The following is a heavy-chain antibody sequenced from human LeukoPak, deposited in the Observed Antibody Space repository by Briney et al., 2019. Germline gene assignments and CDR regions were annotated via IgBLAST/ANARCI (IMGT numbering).Heavy chain of an antibody. CDR2: INHSGST. CDR1: GGSFSGYY. J-gene: IGHJ6*02. Sequence: SETLSLTCAVYGGSFSGYYWSWIRQPPGKGLEWIGEINHSGSTNYNPSLKSRVNISVDTSKNQFSLKLSSVTAADTAVYYCARGTAIGMDVWGQGTTVTVSS. V-gene: IGHV4-34*01. CDR3: ARGTAIGMDV.